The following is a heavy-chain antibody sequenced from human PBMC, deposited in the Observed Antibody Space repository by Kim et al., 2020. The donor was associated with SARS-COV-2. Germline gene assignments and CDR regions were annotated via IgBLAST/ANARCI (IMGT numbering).Heavy chain of an antibody. D-gene: IGHD3-10*01. CDR1: GYTFTSYA. CDR2: INAGNGNT. V-gene: IGHV1-3*01. J-gene: IGHJ2*01. Sequence: ASVKVSCKASGYTFTSYAMHWVRQAPGQRLEWMGWINAGNGNTKYSQKLQGRVTITRDTSASTAYMELSSLGSEDTAVYYCSGGLYGSGSYRGYFEFWGRGTRVTVPS. CDR3: SGGLYGSGSYRGYFEF.